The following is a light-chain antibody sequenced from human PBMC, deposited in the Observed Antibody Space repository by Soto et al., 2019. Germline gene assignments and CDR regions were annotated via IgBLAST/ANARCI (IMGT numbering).Light chain of an antibody. Sequence: DIQMTQSPSSLSASVGDRASITCRASQSIRTFLNWYQQKPGKAPNLLIYTAFSLHSGVPSRFSGSGSGTDFTLTISSLLPEDFATYYCQQSYSTPITFGQGTRLEIK. CDR1: QSIRTF. V-gene: IGKV1-39*01. J-gene: IGKJ5*01. CDR3: QQSYSTPIT. CDR2: TAF.